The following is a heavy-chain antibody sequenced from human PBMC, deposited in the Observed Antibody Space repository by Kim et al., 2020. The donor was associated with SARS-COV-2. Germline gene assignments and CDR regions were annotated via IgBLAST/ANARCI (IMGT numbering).Heavy chain of an antibody. D-gene: IGHD4-17*01. CDR1: GGSFSGYY. Sequence: SETLSLICAVYGGSFSGYYWSWIRQPPGKGLEWIGEINHSGSTNYNPSLKSRVTISVDTSKNQFSLKLSSVTAADTAVYYCARTLDGDAPDYWGQGTLVTVSS. CDR2: INHSGST. CDR3: ARTLDGDAPDY. V-gene: IGHV4-34*01. J-gene: IGHJ4*02.